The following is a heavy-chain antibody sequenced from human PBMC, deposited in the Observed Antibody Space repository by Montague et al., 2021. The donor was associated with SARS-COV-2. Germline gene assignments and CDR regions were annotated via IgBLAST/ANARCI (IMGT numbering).Heavy chain of an antibody. CDR1: GGSVSSGGYY. CDR2: IYYSGST. J-gene: IGHJ4*02. D-gene: IGHD3-3*01. CDR3: ARASGKKTIFGVVISYFDY. Sequence: TLSLTCTVSGGSVSSGGYYWSWIRQHPGKGLEWIGYIYYSGSTYYNPSLKSRVTISVDTSKNQFSLKLSSVTAADTAVYYCARASGKKTIFGVVISYFDYWAREPWSPSPQ. V-gene: IGHV4-31*03.